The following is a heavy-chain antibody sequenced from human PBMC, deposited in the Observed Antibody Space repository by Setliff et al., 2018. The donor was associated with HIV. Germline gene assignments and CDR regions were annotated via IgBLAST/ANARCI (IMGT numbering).Heavy chain of an antibody. Sequence: ASVKVSCKISGYTLTELSIHWVRQAPGKGLEWMANFDPEDGETFYAQKFQGRLTMTEDTSTDTAYMELSSLRSEDMGLYYCARGATYYNFWTSPPPIDYWGQGTLVTVSS. V-gene: IGHV1-24*01. D-gene: IGHD3-3*01. CDR2: FDPEDGET. CDR1: GYTLTELS. CDR3: ARGATYYNFWTSPPPIDY. J-gene: IGHJ4*02.